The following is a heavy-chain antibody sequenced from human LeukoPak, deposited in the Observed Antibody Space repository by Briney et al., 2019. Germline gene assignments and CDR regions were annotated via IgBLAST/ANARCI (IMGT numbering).Heavy chain of an antibody. V-gene: IGHV3-21*01. Sequence: GGSLRLSCAASGFTFSSYSMNWVRQAPGKGLEWVSSISSSSSYIYYADSVKGRFTISRDNAKNSLYLQMNRLRAEDTAVYYCARGHGRGYSSRPGYWGPGTLVTVSS. CDR3: ARGHGRGYSSRPGY. CDR1: GFTFSSYS. J-gene: IGHJ4*02. CDR2: ISSSSSYI. D-gene: IGHD6-13*01.